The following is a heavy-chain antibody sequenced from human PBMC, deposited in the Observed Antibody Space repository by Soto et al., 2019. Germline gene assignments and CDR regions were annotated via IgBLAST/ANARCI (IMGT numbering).Heavy chain of an antibody. D-gene: IGHD2-15*01. J-gene: IGHJ4*02. CDR3: AKRRGAGGHFDY. V-gene: IGHV3-23*01. Sequence: LRLSCAASGFTFTSYAMGWVRQAPGKGLECVSVVSRGGSTHYADSVTGRFIVSRDNSKNTVSLQMNSLRADDTAVYYCAKRRGAGGHFDYWGQGALVTVSS. CDR2: VSRGGST. CDR1: GFTFTSYA.